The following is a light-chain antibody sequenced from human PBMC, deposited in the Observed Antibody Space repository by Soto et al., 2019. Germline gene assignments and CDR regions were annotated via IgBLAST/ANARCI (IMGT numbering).Light chain of an antibody. Sequence: DIQMTQSPSTLSASVGDRVTITCRASQSISSWLAWSQETQGKASKLXIYDASSLESGVPSRFSGSGSGTELTLTISRLQPDDFETYYCQQYNSYPLTFGGGTKVDIK. V-gene: IGKV1-5*01. CDR2: DAS. J-gene: IGKJ4*01. CDR1: QSISSW. CDR3: QQYNSYPLT.